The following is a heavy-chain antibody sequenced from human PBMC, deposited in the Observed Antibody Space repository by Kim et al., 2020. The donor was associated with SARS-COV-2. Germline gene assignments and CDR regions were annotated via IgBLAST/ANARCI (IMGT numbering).Heavy chain of an antibody. CDR1: GFTFSSYS. CDR2: ISSSSSNI. V-gene: IGHV3-21*01. J-gene: IGHJ6*02. Sequence: GGSLRLFCTASGFTFSSYSMNWVRQAPGKGLEWVSSISSSSSNIYYADSVKGRFTISRDNAKNSLYLQMNSLRAEDTAVYYCARDPSLSMLYVYYYYGMDVWGQGTTVTVSS. CDR3: ARDPSLSMLYVYYYYGMDV. D-gene: IGHD2-8*01.